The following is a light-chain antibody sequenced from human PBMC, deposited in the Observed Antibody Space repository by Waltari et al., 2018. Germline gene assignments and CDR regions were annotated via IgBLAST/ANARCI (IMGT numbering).Light chain of an antibody. CDR3: SSYAGNNIFV. CDR1: RSDLGASNS. J-gene: IGLJ1*01. V-gene: IGLV2-8*01. CDR2: EAT. Sequence: QSALTQPPSASGSPGQSVTIPCTGPRSDLGASNSVYWYQQYPDKAPKVVIYEATKRPSVVPDRFSGSKSGNTASLTVSGLQAEDEADYYCSSYAGNNIFVFGTGTQVTVL.